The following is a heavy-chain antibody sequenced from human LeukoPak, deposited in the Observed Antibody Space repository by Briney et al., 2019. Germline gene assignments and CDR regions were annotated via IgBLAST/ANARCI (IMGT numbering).Heavy chain of an antibody. J-gene: IGHJ1*01. CDR2: IHHSGTI. D-gene: IGHD3-16*01. V-gene: IGHV4-31*03. CDR1: GASINSGNYY. Sequence: SSETLSLTCKVSGASINSGNYYWTWIRQHPGKGPESIGLIHHSGTIYYTPSLTSRTTILVDASKNQFSLIMTSLTDADTAVYYCAGGSDDSKIHHWGQGTLVTVSS. CDR3: AGGSDDSKIHH.